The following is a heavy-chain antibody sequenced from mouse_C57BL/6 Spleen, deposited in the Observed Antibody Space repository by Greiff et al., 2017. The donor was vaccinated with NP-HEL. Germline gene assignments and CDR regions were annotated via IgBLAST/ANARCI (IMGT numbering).Heavy chain of an antibody. Sequence: VQLQQSGPVLVKPGASVKMSCKASGYTFTDYYMNWVKQSHGKSLEWIGVINPSNGGTSYNQKFKGKATLTVDKSSSTAYMELNSLTSEDSAVYYCARYYGNSNYYAMDYWGQGTSVTVSS. CDR2: INPSNGGT. CDR1: GYTFTDYY. J-gene: IGHJ4*01. V-gene: IGHV1-19*01. CDR3: ARYYGNSNYYAMDY. D-gene: IGHD2-1*01.